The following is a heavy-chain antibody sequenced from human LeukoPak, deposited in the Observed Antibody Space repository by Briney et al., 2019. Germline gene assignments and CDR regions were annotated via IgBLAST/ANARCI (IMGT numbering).Heavy chain of an antibody. V-gene: IGHV3-53*05. CDR1: GFTVSSNY. D-gene: IGHD2-21*02. J-gene: IGHJ4*02. Sequence: PGGSLRLSCAASGFTVSSNYMSWVRQAPGKGLEWVSVIYSGGSTYYADSVKGRFTISRDNSKNTLYLQMNSLIPEDTAVYYCAKGGGGVVTAIVDYWGQGTLVTVSS. CDR3: AKGGGGVVTAIVDY. CDR2: IYSGGST.